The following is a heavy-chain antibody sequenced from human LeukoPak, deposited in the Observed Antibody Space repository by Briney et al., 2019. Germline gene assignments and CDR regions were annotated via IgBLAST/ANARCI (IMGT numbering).Heavy chain of an antibody. D-gene: IGHD3-3*01. CDR2: IYSGGST. V-gene: IGHV3-53*01. J-gene: IGHJ5*02. CDR1: GFTVSGDY. CDR3: ARHDWFDP. Sequence: GGSLRLSCAASGFTVSGDYMSWVRQAPGKGLEWVSVIYSGGSTYYADSVKGRFTISRDNSKNTLFLQMNSLTAEDTAVYYCARHDWFDPWGQGTLVTVSS.